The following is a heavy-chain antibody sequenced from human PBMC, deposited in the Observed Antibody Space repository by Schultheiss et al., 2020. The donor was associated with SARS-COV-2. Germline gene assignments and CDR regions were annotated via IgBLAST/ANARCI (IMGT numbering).Heavy chain of an antibody. J-gene: IGHJ4*02. CDR1: GFTFSSYS. V-gene: IGHV3-21*01. CDR3: ARGENYCSSTSCYSPFDY. CDR2: ISSSSSYI. D-gene: IGHD2-2*02. Sequence: GGSLRLSCAASGFTFSSYSMNWVRQAPGKGLEWVSSISSSSSYIYYADSVKGRFTISRDNAKNSLYLQMNSLRAEDTAVYYCARGENYCSSTSCYSPFDYWGQGTLVTVSS.